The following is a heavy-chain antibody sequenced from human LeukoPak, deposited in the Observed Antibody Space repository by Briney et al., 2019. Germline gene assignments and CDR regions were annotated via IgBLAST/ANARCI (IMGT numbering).Heavy chain of an antibody. CDR1: GYTFTSYD. V-gene: IGHV1-2*02. J-gene: IGHJ3*02. Sequence: GASVKVSCKASGYTFTSYDINWVRQATGQGLEWMGWINPNSGGTNYAQKFQGRVTMTRDTSISTAYMELSRLRSDDTAVYYCASETGTYGGDAFDIWGQGTMVTVSS. D-gene: IGHD1-1*01. CDR3: ASETGTYGGDAFDI. CDR2: INPNSGGT.